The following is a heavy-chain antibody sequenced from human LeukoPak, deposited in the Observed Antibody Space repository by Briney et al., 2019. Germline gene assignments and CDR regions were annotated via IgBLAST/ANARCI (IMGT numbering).Heavy chain of an antibody. CDR2: ISYDGSNI. J-gene: IGHJ4*02. V-gene: IGHV3-30-3*01. CDR1: GFTFSSYA. CDR3: ARASLAGAFDF. Sequence: GRSLRLSCAASGFTFSSYAMHWVRQAPGKGLEWVALISYDGSNIYYADSVRGRFTISRDNSKNTLYLQMNSLKVEDTAAYYCARASLAGAFDFWGQGPLVTVSS. D-gene: IGHD3-10*01.